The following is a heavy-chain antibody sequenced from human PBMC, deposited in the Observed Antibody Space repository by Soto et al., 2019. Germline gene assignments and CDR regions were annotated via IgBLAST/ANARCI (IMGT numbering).Heavy chain of an antibody. Sequence: GGSLRLSCAASGFTFSSYAMSWVRQAPGKGLEWVSAISGSGGSTYYADSVKGRFTISRDNSKNTLYLQMNSLRAEDTAVYYCAKDRGVQLERRGVFFDYWGQGTLVTVSS. D-gene: IGHD1-1*01. V-gene: IGHV3-23*01. CDR3: AKDRGVQLERRGVFFDY. CDR1: GFTFSSYA. J-gene: IGHJ4*02. CDR2: ISGSGGST.